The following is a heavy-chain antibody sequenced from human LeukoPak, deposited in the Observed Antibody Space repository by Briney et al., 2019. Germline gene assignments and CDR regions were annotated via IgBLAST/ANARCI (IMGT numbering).Heavy chain of an antibody. CDR1: GGSISSHY. CDR3: AARIANWFDP. CDR2: IYYSGST. V-gene: IGHV4-59*11. J-gene: IGHJ5*02. D-gene: IGHD6-6*01. Sequence: PSETLSLTCTVSGGSISSHYWSWIRQPPGKGLEWIGYIYYSGSTNYNPSLKSRVTISVDTSKNQFSLKLSSVTAADTAVYYCAARIANWFDPWGQGTLVTVSS.